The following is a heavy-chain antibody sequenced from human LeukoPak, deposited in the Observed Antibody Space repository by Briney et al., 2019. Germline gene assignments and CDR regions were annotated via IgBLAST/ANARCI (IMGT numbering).Heavy chain of an antibody. Sequence: GGSLRLSCAASGFTFDDYAMHWVRQAPGKGLEWVSGISWNSGSIGYADSVKGRFTISRDNAKNSLYLQMNSLRAEDTALYYCAKDMGAARPVHWGQGTLVTVSS. V-gene: IGHV3-9*01. J-gene: IGHJ4*02. CDR2: ISWNSGSI. CDR1: GFTFDDYA. D-gene: IGHD6-6*01. CDR3: AKDMGAARPVH.